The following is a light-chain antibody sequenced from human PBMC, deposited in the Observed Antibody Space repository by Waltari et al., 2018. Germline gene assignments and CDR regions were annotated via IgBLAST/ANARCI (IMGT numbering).Light chain of an antibody. V-gene: IGKV1-5*03. J-gene: IGKJ2*01. CDR1: QTINNW. CDR2: RAS. CDR3: QQYETYSPYT. Sequence: DIQMTQSPSTLSASVGDRVTITCRASQTINNWLAWYHQKPGNAPQLLIQRASVLQSGFPSRFIGSGSGTDFTLTISSLQADDFATYYCQQYETYSPYTFGQGTKVDLK.